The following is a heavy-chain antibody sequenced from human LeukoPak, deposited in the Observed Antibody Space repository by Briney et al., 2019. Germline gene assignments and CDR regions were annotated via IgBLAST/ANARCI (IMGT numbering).Heavy chain of an antibody. CDR3: ARHYSSSWYYFDY. CDR1: GFTFSSYA. D-gene: IGHD6-13*01. J-gene: IGHJ4*02. V-gene: IGHV3-23*01. CDR2: ISGSGGST. Sequence: GGSLRLSCAASGFTFSSYAMSWVRQAPGKGLEWVSAISGSGGSTYYADSVKGRFTISRDNSKNTLYLQMNSLRAEDTAVYYCARHYSSSWYYFDYWGQGTLVTVSS.